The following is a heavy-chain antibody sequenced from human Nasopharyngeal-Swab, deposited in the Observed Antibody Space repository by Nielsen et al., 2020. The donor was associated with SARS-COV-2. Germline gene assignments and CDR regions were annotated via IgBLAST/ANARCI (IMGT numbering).Heavy chain of an antibody. CDR1: GFTFSSYS. V-gene: IGHV3-48*02. D-gene: IGHD2-21*02. Sequence: GESLKISCAASGFTFSSYSMNWVRQAPGKGLEWVSYISSSSSTIYYADSVKGRFTISRDNAKNLLYLQMNSLRDEDTAVYYCARADETYCGSDCYSGYDYWGQGTLVTVSS. CDR2: ISSSSSTI. J-gene: IGHJ4*02. CDR3: ARADETYCGSDCYSGYDY.